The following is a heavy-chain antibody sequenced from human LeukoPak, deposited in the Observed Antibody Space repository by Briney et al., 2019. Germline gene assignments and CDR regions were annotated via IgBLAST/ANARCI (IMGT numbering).Heavy chain of an antibody. CDR1: GFTFSTFG. CDR3: AKVDDYYDSSGYPY. J-gene: IGHJ4*02. CDR2: IWYDGINK. V-gene: IGHV3-30*02. Sequence: GGSLRLSCAVSGFTFSTFGMHWVRQAPGKGLEWVANIWYDGINKYYADSVKGRFTISRDNSKNTLYLQMNSLRAEDTAVYYCAKVDDYYDSSGYPYWGQGTLVTVSS. D-gene: IGHD3-22*01.